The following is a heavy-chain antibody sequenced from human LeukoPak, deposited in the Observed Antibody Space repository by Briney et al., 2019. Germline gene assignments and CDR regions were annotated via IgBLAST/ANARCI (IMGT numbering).Heavy chain of an antibody. CDR1: GGSFSGYY. J-gene: IGHJ3*02. CDR2: INHSGST. V-gene: IGHV4-34*01. Sequence: SETLSLTCAVYGGSFSGYYWSWIRQPPGKGLEWIGEINHSGSTNYNPSLKSRVTISVDTSKNQFSLKLSSVTAADTAVYYCARHVPYSSPPHDAFDIWGQGTMVTVSS. CDR3: ARHVPYSSPPHDAFDI. D-gene: IGHD6-13*01.